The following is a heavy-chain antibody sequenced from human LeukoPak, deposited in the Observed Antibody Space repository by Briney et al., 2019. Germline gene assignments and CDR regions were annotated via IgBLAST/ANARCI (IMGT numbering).Heavy chain of an antibody. CDR3: AKDSKGYSSSWYDDYYYYYGMDV. CDR2: IGGDGVGK. CDR1: GLTFDDYA. J-gene: IGHJ6*02. D-gene: IGHD6-13*01. V-gene: IGHV3-43*02. Sequence: SGGSLRLSCAASGLTFDDYAMHWVRQAPGKGLNWVSLIGGDGVGKYYADSVKGRFTISRDNSKNSLYLQMNSLRTEDTALYYCAKDSKGYSSSWYDDYYYYYGMDVWGQGTTVTVSS.